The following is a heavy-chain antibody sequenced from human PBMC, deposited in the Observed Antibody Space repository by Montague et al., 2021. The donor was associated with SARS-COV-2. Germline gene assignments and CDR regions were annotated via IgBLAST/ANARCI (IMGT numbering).Heavy chain of an antibody. V-gene: IGHV4-39*01. D-gene: IGHD3-9*01. CDR3: ARHDIFSNWFGP. Sequence: SETLSLTCTVSGGSVSSNRDSWGWIRQPPGRGLEWIGTFSYSGSTYSNPSLNNRVSISRDTSRNHFSLQLTSVTTADTAVYYCARHDIFSNWFGPWGQGTLVTVSS. J-gene: IGHJ5*02. CDR1: GGSVSSNRDS. CDR2: FSYSGST.